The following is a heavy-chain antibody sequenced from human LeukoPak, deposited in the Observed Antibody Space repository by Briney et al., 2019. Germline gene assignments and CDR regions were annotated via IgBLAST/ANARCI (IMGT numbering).Heavy chain of an antibody. CDR3: ARGSTVWQGGWFDP. J-gene: IGHJ5*02. D-gene: IGHD2-2*01. CDR1: GGSISSYY. Sequence: PSETLSLTCTVSGGSISSYYWSWIRQPAGEGREWIGRIYTSGSTNYNPSLKSRVTMSVDTSKNQFSLKLSSVTAAGTAVYYCARGSTVWQGGWFDPWGQGTLVTVSS. CDR2: IYTSGST. V-gene: IGHV4-4*07.